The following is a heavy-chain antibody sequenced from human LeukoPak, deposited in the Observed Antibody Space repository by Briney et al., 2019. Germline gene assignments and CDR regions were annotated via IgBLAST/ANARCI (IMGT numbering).Heavy chain of an antibody. Sequence: SETLSLTCAVYGGSFSGYYWSWIRQHPGKGLEWIGYIYYSGSTYYNPSLKSRVTISVDTSKNQFSLKLSSVTAADTAVYYCARNGYSGYVDYWGQGTLVTVSS. J-gene: IGHJ4*02. V-gene: IGHV4-31*11. CDR1: GGSFSGYY. D-gene: IGHD1-26*01. CDR2: IYYSGST. CDR3: ARNGYSGYVDY.